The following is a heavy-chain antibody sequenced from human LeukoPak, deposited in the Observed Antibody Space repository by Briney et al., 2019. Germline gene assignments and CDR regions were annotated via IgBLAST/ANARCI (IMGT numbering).Heavy chain of an antibody. Sequence: PGGSLRLSCAASGFTFSSYAMHWVRQAPGKGLEWVAVISYDGSNKYYADSVEGRFTISRDNSKNTLYLQMNSLRAEDTAVYYCARAGKVVVVAVGPAPLDYWGQGTLVTVSS. CDR3: ARAGKVVVVAVGPAPLDY. J-gene: IGHJ4*02. CDR2: ISYDGSNK. CDR1: GFTFSSYA. V-gene: IGHV3-30*04. D-gene: IGHD2-15*01.